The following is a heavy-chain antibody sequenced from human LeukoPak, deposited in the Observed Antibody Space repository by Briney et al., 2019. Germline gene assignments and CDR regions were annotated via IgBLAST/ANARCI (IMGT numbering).Heavy chain of an antibody. CDR3: ARDYGDHGEYFDY. CDR1: GFTFNRYN. CDR2: ISSSSRTI. V-gene: IGHV3-48*02. D-gene: IGHD4-17*01. Sequence: GGSLRLSCAASGFTFNRYNMNWVRQAPGKGLEWVSYISSSSRTIYHADSVKGRFTISRDNAKNSLYLQMNSLRDEDTAVYYCARDYGDHGEYFDYWGRGTLVTVSS. J-gene: IGHJ4*02.